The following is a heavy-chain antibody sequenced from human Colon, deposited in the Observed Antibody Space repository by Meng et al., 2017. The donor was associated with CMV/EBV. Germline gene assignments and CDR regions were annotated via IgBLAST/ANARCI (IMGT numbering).Heavy chain of an antibody. CDR1: GYTFTGFY. V-gene: IGHV1-2*02. CDR2: INPIDGDT. Sequence: SGYTFTGFYVQWVRQAPGQGLEWMGWINPIDGDTNYAPKFQGRVTMTRDTSINTASMDLSSLRSDDTAVYYCARGTVGANGGYFDSWGQGTLVTVSS. J-gene: IGHJ4*01. D-gene: IGHD1-26*01. CDR3: ARGTVGANGGYFDS.